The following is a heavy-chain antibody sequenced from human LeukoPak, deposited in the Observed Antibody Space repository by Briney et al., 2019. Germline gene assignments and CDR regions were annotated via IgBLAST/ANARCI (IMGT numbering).Heavy chain of an antibody. J-gene: IGHJ6*03. CDR1: GYTFTGYY. CDR2: INPNSGGT. D-gene: IGHD2-2*02. Sequence: ASVKVSCKASGYTFTGYYMHWVRQAPGQGLEWMGWINPNSGGTNYAQKFQGRITMTRDTSISTAYMELSRLRSDDTAVYYCARDRAEGIVVVPAAIISYYMDVWGKGATVTVSS. V-gene: IGHV1-2*02. CDR3: ARDRAEGIVVVPAAIISYYMDV.